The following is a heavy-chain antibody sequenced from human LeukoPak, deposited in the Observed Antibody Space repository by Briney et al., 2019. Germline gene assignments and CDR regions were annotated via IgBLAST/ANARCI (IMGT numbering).Heavy chain of an antibody. J-gene: IGHJ2*01. CDR2: ISSSSSYI. Sequence: PGGSLRLSCAASGFTFSSYSMNWVRQAPGKGLEWVSSISSSSSYIYYADSVKGRFTISRDNAKNSPYLQMNSLRAEDTAVYYCARDSHQIADYWYFDLWGRGTLVTVSS. CDR1: GFTFSSYS. V-gene: IGHV3-21*01. CDR3: ARDSHQIADYWYFDL.